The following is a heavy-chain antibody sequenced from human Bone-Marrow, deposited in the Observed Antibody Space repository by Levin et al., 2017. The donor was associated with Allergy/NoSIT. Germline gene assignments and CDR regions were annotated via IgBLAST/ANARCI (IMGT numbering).Heavy chain of an antibody. Sequence: SETLSLTCAVSGGSISSGGYSWSWIRQPPGKGLEWIGYIYHSGSTYYNPSLKSRVTISVDRSKNQFSLKLSSVTAADTAVYYCARDRLENWGHYDYYMDVWGKGTTVTVSS. CDR1: GGSISSGGYS. D-gene: IGHD7-27*01. V-gene: IGHV4-30-2*01. CDR3: ARDRLENWGHYDYYMDV. CDR2: IYHSGST. J-gene: IGHJ6*03.